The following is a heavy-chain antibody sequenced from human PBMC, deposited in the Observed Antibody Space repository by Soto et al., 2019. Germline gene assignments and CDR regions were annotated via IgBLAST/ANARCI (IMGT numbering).Heavy chain of an antibody. CDR2: IFYSGGT. Sequence: PSETLSLTCSVSGGSISRSSSYWGWIRQPPGKGLEWIGSIFYSGGTYYNPSLKSRVSMSVDSSRNQFSLKLNSVTAADTAVYYWGKEDDSSSWDFDYWGQGILVTVSS. CDR3: GKEDDSSSWDFDY. J-gene: IGHJ4*02. D-gene: IGHD6-13*01. V-gene: IGHV4-39*01. CDR1: GGSISRSSSY.